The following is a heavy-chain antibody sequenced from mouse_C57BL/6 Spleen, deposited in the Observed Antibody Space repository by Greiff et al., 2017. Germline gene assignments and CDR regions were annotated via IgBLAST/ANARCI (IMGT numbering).Heavy chain of an antibody. D-gene: IGHD2-3*01. CDR3: ARLDGYDY. CDR2: INPSSGYT. Sequence: QVQLKESGAELARPGASVKMSCKASGYTFTSYTMHWVQQRPGQGLEWIGYINPSSGYTKSNQKFKDKATLTADKSSSTAYMQLSSLTSEDSAVYYCARLDGYDYWGQGTTLTVSS. CDR1: GYTFTSYT. V-gene: IGHV1-4*01. J-gene: IGHJ2*01.